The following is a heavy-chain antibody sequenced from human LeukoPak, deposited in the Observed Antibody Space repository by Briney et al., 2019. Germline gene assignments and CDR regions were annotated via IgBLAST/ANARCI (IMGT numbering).Heavy chain of an antibody. J-gene: IGHJ4*02. V-gene: IGHV4-38-2*02. CDR3: ARWTMVPGARGYFDY. D-gene: IGHD3-10*01. Sequence: SETLSVNCTVSGYSISSGYYWGWIRQPPGKGLEWIGSIYHSGSTYYNPSLKSRVTISVDTSKNQFSLKLSSVTAADTAVYYCARWTMVPGARGYFDYWGQGTLVTVSS. CDR1: GYSISSGYY. CDR2: IYHSGST.